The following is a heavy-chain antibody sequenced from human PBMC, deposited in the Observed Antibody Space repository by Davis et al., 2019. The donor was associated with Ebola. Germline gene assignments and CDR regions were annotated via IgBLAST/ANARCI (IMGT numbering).Heavy chain of an antibody. CDR1: GFSFGDYY. CDR3: ARESRLQLSARGANWFDP. CDR2: ISGSGGDP. D-gene: IGHD5-18*01. J-gene: IGHJ5*02. V-gene: IGHV3-23*01. Sequence: PGGSLRLSCVASGFSFGDYYLTWVRQAPGKGLEWVSRISGSGGDPHYADSVKGRFTISRDNSKNTLYLQMNSLRAEDTAVYYCARESRLQLSARGANWFDPWGQGTLVTVSS.